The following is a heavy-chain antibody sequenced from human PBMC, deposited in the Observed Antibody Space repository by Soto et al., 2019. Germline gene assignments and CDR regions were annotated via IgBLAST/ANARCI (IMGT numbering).Heavy chain of an antibody. V-gene: IGHV3-53*01. CDR1: GLSVSSNY. CDR3: ARDKGGGAFDI. CDR2: IYSGGST. J-gene: IGHJ3*02. D-gene: IGHD2-15*01. Sequence: GSLRLSCAASGLSVSSNYMSWVRQAPGKGLEWVSVIYSGGSTYYADSVKGRFTISRDNSKNTLYLQMNSLRAEDTAVYYCARDKGGGAFDIWGQGTMVTVSS.